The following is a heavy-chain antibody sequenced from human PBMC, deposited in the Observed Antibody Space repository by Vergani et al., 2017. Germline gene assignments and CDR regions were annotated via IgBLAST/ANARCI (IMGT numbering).Heavy chain of an antibody. V-gene: IGHV4-34*01. CDR2: INHSGST. J-gene: IGHJ4*02. CDR3: ARGLAVATFDY. CDR1: GGSFSGYY. Sequence: QVQLQQWGAGLLKPSETLSLTCAVYGGSFSGYYWSWIRQPPGKGLEWIGEINHSGSTNYNPSLKSRVTISVDPSKNQFSLKLSSVTAADTAVYYCARGLAVATFDYWGQGTLVTVSS. D-gene: IGHD4-23*01.